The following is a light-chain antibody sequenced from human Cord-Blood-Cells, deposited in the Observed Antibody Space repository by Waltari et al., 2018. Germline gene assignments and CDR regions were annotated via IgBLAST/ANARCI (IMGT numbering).Light chain of an antibody. Sequence: QLVLTQSPSASASLGASVKLTFTLSSGHSSYAIPCHQQQPEKGPRYLMKLNSDGSHSKGDGIPDRFSGSSSGAERYLTISSLQSEDEADYYCQTWGTGIGVFGGGTKLTVL. J-gene: IGLJ3*02. V-gene: IGLV4-69*01. CDR3: QTWGTGIGV. CDR2: LNSDGSH. CDR1: SGHSSYA.